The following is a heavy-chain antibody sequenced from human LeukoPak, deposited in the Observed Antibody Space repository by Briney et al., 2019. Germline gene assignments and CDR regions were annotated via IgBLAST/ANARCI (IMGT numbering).Heavy chain of an antibody. Sequence: GGSLRLSCAASGFTFSKAWMNWVRQAPGKGLEGVGRIKTQTDGATTDYAAPVKGRFTISRDDSKNTLYLQMNSLKTEDTAVYYCTTTLPVGYWGPGTLVTVSS. D-gene: IGHD2-15*01. CDR2: IKTQTDGATT. CDR1: GFTFSKAW. J-gene: IGHJ4*02. CDR3: TTTLPVGY. V-gene: IGHV3-15*01.